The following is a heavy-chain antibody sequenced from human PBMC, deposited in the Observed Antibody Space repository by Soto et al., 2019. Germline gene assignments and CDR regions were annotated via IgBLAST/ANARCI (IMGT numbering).Heavy chain of an antibody. D-gene: IGHD2-15*01. Sequence: QVQLVQSGGDLVKPGGSLRLSCAASGFTFSDYYMSWIGQAPGTGLEWISYISPSGDTIHYADSVKGRFTISRDNARNSVYLQMDTLRGEDTAVYYCATNGYGTPFDYWGQGTLVTVSS. CDR3: ATNGYGTPFDY. V-gene: IGHV3-11*01. J-gene: IGHJ4*02. CDR1: GFTFSDYY. CDR2: ISPSGDTI.